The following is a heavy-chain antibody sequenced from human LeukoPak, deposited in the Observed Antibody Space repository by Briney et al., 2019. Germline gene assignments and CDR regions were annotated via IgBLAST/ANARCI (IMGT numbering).Heavy chain of an antibody. Sequence: GGSLRLSCAASGFTVRTHSMSWVRQAPGKGLEWVSVICGGGSTYYADAVNGRFTISRDSSKNTLFLQMNSLRAEDTALYYCASAREYCGGAECYEYFQHWGQGTLVTVS. CDR1: GFTVRTHS. CDR2: ICGGGST. J-gene: IGHJ1*01. CDR3: ASAREYCGGAECYEYFQH. D-gene: IGHD2-21*01. V-gene: IGHV3-53*01.